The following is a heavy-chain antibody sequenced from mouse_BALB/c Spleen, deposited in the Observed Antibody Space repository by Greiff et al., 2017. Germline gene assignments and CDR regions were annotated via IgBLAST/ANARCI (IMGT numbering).Heavy chain of an antibody. Sequence: EVKLVESGGDLVKPGGSLKLSCAASGFTFSSYGMSWVRQTPDKRLEWVATISSGGSYTYYPDSVKGRFTISRDNAKNTLYRQMSSLKSEDTAMYYCARHSPFITTVVATPYYAMDYWGQGTSVTVSS. V-gene: IGHV5-6*01. J-gene: IGHJ4*01. CDR3: ARHSPFITTVVATPYYAMDY. CDR2: ISSGGSYT. D-gene: IGHD1-1*01. CDR1: GFTFSSYG.